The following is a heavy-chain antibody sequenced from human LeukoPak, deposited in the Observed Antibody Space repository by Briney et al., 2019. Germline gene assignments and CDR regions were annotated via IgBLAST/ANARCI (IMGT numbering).Heavy chain of an antibody. CDR1: GGSIISYY. Sequence: SETLSLTCTVSGGSIISYYWSWIRQPPGKGLEWIGYIYSSGYTNYNPSLKSRVTISVDTSKNQFSLKLGSVTAADTAVYYCARGRDYDSSSYWGDYYMGVWGKGTTVTVSS. CDR3: ARGRDYDSSSYWGDYYMGV. J-gene: IGHJ6*03. V-gene: IGHV4-59*01. D-gene: IGHD3-22*01. CDR2: IYSSGYT.